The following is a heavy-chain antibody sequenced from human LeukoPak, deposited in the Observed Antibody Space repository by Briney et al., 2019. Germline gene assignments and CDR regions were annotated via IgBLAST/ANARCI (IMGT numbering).Heavy chain of an antibody. CDR2: ISHDGSNK. D-gene: IGHD3-3*01. CDR3: AKDTFHQLILEWLSEGFDY. V-gene: IGHV3-30*01. CDR1: GFIFSSYP. J-gene: IGHJ4*02. Sequence: GSLRLSCAASGFIFSSYPMHWVRQAPGLGLQWVAVISHDGSNKFYEDSVKGRFTISRDNSKSTLYLQMNSLRAEDTAVYYCAKDTFHQLILEWLSEGFDYWGQGTLVTVSS.